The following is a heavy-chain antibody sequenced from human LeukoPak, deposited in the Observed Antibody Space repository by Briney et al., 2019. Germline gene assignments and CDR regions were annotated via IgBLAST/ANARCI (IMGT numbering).Heavy chain of an antibody. CDR1: GDSISSYY. J-gene: IGHJ6*02. CDR3: ARGPYYDFWSGYSAYYYYGMDV. Sequence: SETLSLTCTVSGDSISSYYWNWIRQPPGTGLEWIGYIGSSGSTSYNPSLRSRVTMSGDTSKNQFSLKLSSVTAADTAVYYCARGPYYDFWSGYSAYYYYGMDVWGQGTTVTVSS. D-gene: IGHD3-3*01. CDR2: IGSSGST. V-gene: IGHV4-59*01.